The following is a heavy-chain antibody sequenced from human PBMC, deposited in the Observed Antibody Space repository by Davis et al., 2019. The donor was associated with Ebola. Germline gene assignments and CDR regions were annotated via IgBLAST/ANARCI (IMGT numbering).Heavy chain of an antibody. CDR1: GYSFTTYY. Sequence: ASVKVSCKASGYSFTTYYIHWMRQAPGQRPEWMGWTNTGHGDTTYSQKFQGRVTITRDTSASTTYMDLSSLGSEDTAVYYCARDSAAILYFYYGLDVWGQGTTVTVAS. J-gene: IGHJ6*02. CDR2: TNTGHGDT. V-gene: IGHV1-3*04. D-gene: IGHD2-2*01. CDR3: ARDSAAILYFYYGLDV.